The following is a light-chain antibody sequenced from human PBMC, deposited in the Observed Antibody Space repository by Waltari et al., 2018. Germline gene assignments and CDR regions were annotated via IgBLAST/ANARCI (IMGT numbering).Light chain of an antibody. Sequence: QSVLTQPPSVSGAPGQRVTISCTGSSSNIGAGYDVHWYQQLPGRAPKLVIYDNSTRPSGVPARLSGYRSVASASLAITGLQAEDESDYYCQSYDSSLSVGVFGGGTKLTVL. CDR2: DNS. CDR3: QSYDSSLSVGV. J-gene: IGLJ3*02. CDR1: SSNIGAGYD. V-gene: IGLV1-40*01.